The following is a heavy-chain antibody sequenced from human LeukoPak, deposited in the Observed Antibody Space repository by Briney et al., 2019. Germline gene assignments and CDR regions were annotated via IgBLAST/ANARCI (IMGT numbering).Heavy chain of an antibody. V-gene: IGHV4-59*01. CDR3: ANTYNWNDV. CDR2: IYYSGST. Sequence: PSETLSLTCTVSGGSMSSFYWSWIRQPPGKGLEWIGYIYYSGSTNYNPSLKSRVTISIDTSKNQFSLKLSSVTAADTAVYYRANTYNWNDVWGQGTLVTVSS. CDR1: GGSMSSFY. J-gene: IGHJ5*02.